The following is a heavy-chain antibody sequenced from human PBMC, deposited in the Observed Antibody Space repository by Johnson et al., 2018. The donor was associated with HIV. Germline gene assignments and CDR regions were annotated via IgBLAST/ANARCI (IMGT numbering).Heavy chain of an antibody. CDR3: AREWLYGFDI. J-gene: IGHJ3*02. Sequence: VHLVESGGGLVRPGGSLRLSCVASGFTFSSYAMSWVRQAPGKGLEWVSAIRGSGGSTYYADSVKGRFTISRDNSKNTLYLQMNRLRAEDTAVYYCAREWLYGFDIWGQGTMVTVSS. D-gene: IGHD5-24*01. CDR1: GFTFSSYA. V-gene: IGHV3-23*04. CDR2: IRGSGGST.